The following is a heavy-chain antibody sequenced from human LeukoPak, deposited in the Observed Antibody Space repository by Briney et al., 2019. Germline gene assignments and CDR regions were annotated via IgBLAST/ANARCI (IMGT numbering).Heavy chain of an antibody. CDR2: INWSGGTT. V-gene: IGHV3-20*04. D-gene: IGHD3-22*01. CDR1: GFTFDDYA. CDR3: ARDNGAYYDSSGYSFDL. J-gene: IGHJ2*01. Sequence: PGGSLRLSCAASGFTFDDYAMSWVRQVPGKGLEWVSGINWSGGTTRYADSVKCRFTISRDNAKNSLYLQMNSLRAEDTALYYCARDNGAYYDSSGYSFDLWGRGTLVTVSS.